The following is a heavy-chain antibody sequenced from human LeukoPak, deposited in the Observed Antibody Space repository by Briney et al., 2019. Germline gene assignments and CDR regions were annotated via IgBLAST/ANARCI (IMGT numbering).Heavy chain of an antibody. Sequence: PSETLSLTCTVSGGSISSYYWSWIRQPPGKGLEWIGYIYYSGSTNYNPSLKSRVTISVDTSKNQFSLKLSSVTAADTAVYYCARSYYYGSGSYDYWGQGTLVTVSP. CDR2: IYYSGST. V-gene: IGHV4-59*08. D-gene: IGHD3-10*01. CDR1: GGSISSYY. J-gene: IGHJ4*02. CDR3: ARSYYYGSGSYDY.